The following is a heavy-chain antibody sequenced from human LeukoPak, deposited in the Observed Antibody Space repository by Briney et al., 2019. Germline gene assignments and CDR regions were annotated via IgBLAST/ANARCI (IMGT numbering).Heavy chain of an antibody. CDR2: MNPNSGNT. V-gene: IGHV1-8*02. J-gene: IGHJ4*02. CDR1: GYTFTGYY. CDR3: ARGRGYSGYDYLY. D-gene: IGHD5-12*01. Sequence: ASVKVSCKASGYTFTGYYMHWVRQATGQGLEWMGWMNPNSGNTGYAQKFQGRVTMTRNTSISTAYMELSSLRSEDTAVYYCARGRGYSGYDYLYWGQGTLVTVSS.